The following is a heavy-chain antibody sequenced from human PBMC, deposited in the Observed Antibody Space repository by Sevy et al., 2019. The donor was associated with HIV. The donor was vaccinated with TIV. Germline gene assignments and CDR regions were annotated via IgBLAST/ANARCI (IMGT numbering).Heavy chain of an antibody. J-gene: IGHJ4*02. V-gene: IGHV3-30-3*01. D-gene: IGHD3-3*01. Sequence: GGSLRLSCPASGFNFSIYAMHWVRQAPGKGLEWVAVIPYDGNNKYYAHSVKGRFTISRDNSKNIFYLQMNSLRGEDTAVYYCAREGYYDFRSGYPRNEFDYWGQGTLVTVSS. CDR1: GFNFSIYA. CDR3: AREGYYDFRSGYPRNEFDY. CDR2: IPYDGNNK.